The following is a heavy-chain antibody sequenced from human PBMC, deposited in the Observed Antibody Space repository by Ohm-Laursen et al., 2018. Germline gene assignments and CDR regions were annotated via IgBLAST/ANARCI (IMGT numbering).Heavy chain of an antibody. CDR2: ISYGGNST. J-gene: IGHJ4*02. CDR3: AKDAATVTASYFHD. CDR1: GFTFNSYA. V-gene: IGHV3-23*01. Sequence: SLRLSCAASGFTFNSYAMSWARQAPGKGLEWVSAISYGGNSTLYADFVKGRFTVSRDNSKKTVYLQMDSLSADDTALYYCAKDAATVTASYFHDWGQGTLVTVSS. D-gene: IGHD2-21*02.